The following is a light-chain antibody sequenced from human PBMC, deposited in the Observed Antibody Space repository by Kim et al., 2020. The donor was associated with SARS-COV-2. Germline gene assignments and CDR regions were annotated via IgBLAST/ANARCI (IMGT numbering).Light chain of an antibody. CDR3: AAWDDSLSAVV. Sequence: GQRVTISGSGSDSNSGSNYVYWYQQLPGTAPKLLIYRNNQRPSGVPDRFSGSKSGTSASLAISGLRSEDEADYYCAAWDDSLSAVVFGGGTQLTVL. CDR1: DSNSGSNY. V-gene: IGLV1-47*01. CDR2: RNN. J-gene: IGLJ2*01.